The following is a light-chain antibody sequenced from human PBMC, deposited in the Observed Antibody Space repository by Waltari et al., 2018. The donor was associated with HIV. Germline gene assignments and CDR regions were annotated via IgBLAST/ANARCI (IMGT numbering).Light chain of an antibody. Sequence: AIRMTQSPSSFSASTGDRVTITCRASQGISSYLAWYQQKPGKAPKLLIYGASTLQSGVPSRFSGSGSGTDFTLTISCLQSEDFATYYCQQSFSSPLSFGPGTKVDIK. CDR2: GAS. CDR3: QQSFSSPLS. CDR1: QGISSY. V-gene: IGKV1-8*01. J-gene: IGKJ3*01.